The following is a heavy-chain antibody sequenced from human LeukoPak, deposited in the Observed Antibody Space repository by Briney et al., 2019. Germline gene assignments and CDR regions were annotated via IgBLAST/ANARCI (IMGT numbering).Heavy chain of an antibody. CDR1: GYSISSGYY. CDR2: IYHSGST. D-gene: IGHD6-13*01. Sequence: SETLSLTCTVSGYSISSGYYWGWIRQPPGKGLEWIGSIYHSGSTYYNPSLKSRVTISVDTSKNQFSLKLSSVTAADTAVYYCARARAAAGTWEAFDIWGQGTMVTVSS. J-gene: IGHJ3*02. CDR3: ARARAAAGTWEAFDI. V-gene: IGHV4-38-2*02.